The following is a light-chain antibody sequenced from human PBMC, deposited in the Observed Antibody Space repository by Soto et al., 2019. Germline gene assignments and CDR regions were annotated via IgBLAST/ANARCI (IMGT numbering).Light chain of an antibody. J-gene: IGLJ2*01. Sequence: QSALTQPASVSGSPGQSITISCTGSSSDIGGHNYVSWYQQYPGKAPKLMIYEVTNRPSGVSDRFSGSKSGNTASQTISGLQAEDEADYYCNSYTSTSTLVFGGGTKLTVL. CDR2: EVT. CDR3: NSYTSTSTLV. CDR1: SSDIGGHNY. V-gene: IGLV2-14*01.